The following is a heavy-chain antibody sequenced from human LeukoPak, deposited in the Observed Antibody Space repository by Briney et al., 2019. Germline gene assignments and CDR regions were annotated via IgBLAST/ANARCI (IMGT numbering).Heavy chain of an antibody. V-gene: IGHV1-18*01. CDR2: ISAYNSNT. Sequence: ASVKVSCKASGYTFTSYGISWVRQAPGQGLEWMGWISAYNSNTHYAQKLQGRVTMTTDTSTSTAYMEVRSLRSDDTAVYYCARDNSVEDTAWWFDPWGRGTLVTVSS. CDR1: GYTFTSYG. D-gene: IGHD4-23*01. J-gene: IGHJ5*02. CDR3: ARDNSVEDTAWWFDP.